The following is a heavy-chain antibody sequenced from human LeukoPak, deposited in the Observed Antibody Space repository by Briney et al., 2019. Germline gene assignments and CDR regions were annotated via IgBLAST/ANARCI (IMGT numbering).Heavy chain of an antibody. CDR3: ARDRSPTFSSGWTNWFDP. V-gene: IGHV3-21*01. CDR1: GFTFSSYW. Sequence: PGGSLRLSCAASGFTFSSYWMNWVRQAPGKGLEWVSSISSSSSYIYYADSVKGRFTISRDNAKNSLYLQMNSLRAEDTAVYYCARDRSPTFSSGWTNWFDPWGQGTLVTVSS. D-gene: IGHD6-19*01. J-gene: IGHJ5*02. CDR2: ISSSSSYI.